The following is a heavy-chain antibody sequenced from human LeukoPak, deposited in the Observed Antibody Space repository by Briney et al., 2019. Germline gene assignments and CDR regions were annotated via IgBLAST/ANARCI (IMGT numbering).Heavy chain of an antibody. J-gene: IGHJ6*02. Sequence: APVKLSCKASGYTFTSYGISWVRQAPGQGLEWMGWIGAYNGNTIYAQKLQGRVTLTTDTSTSTAYMELRSLRSDDTAVYYCARSLYCSGGSCYSFFLQHYYYYGMDVWGQGTTVTVSS. V-gene: IGHV1-18*01. CDR2: IGAYNGNT. CDR3: ARSLYCSGGSCYSFFLQHYYYYGMDV. CDR1: GYTFTSYG. D-gene: IGHD2-15*01.